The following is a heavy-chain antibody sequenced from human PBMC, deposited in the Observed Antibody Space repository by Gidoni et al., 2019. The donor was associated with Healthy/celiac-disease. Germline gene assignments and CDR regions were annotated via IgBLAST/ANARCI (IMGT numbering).Heavy chain of an antibody. D-gene: IGHD5-12*01. CDR3: ARRWWLRRLNEPGVDY. J-gene: IGHJ4*02. CDR1: GFTFSSYA. CDR2: ISGSGGST. V-gene: IGHV3-23*01. Sequence: EVQLLESGGGLVQPGGSLSLSCAASGFTFSSYAMGCVRQAPGKGLGWVSAISGSGGSTYYADSVKGRFTISRDNSKNTLYLQMNSLRAEDTAVYYCARRWWLRRLNEPGVDYWGQGTLVTVSS.